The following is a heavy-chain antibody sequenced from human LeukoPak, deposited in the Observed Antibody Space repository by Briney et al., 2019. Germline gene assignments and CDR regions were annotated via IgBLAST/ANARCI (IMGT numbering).Heavy chain of an antibody. V-gene: IGHV3-30*04. Sequence: PGGSLRLSCAASGFTFSSYAMHWVRQAPGKGLEWVAVISYDGSNKYYADSVKGRFTISRDNSKNTLYLQMNSLRAEDTAVYYCARTPITIFGVVTTTFDYWGQGTLVTVSS. CDR3: ARTPITIFGVVTTTFDY. J-gene: IGHJ4*02. CDR2: ISYDGSNK. CDR1: GFTFSSYA. D-gene: IGHD3-3*01.